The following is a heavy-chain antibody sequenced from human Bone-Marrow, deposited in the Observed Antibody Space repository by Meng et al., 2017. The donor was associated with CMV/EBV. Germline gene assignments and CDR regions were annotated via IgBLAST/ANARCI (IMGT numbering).Heavy chain of an antibody. Sequence: GGSLRLSCAASGFIFSSYDMHWVRQAPGKGLEWVAYLRHDGSNKDYADSVKGRITISRDISTNTLYLQMNSLRVEDTAVYYCAKDLDGGAKGWGQRTLVTVSS. D-gene: IGHD4-23*01. J-gene: IGHJ4*02. V-gene: IGHV3-30*02. CDR1: GFIFSSYD. CDR2: LRHDGSNK. CDR3: AKDLDGGAKG.